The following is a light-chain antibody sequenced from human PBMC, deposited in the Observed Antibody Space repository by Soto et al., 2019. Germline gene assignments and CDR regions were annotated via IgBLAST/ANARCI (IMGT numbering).Light chain of an antibody. CDR2: AVS. J-gene: IGKJ4*01. V-gene: IGKV1-12*01. Sequence: DLQMTQSPSSVSASVGDRVTITCRASQGINSWLAWYQQKPGKAPKLMMYAVSSLQSGGPSRFSGRGSGTDFTLTISILRPEDVATYYCQQANSFPRTFGGGTTVEIK. CDR1: QGINSW. CDR3: QQANSFPRT.